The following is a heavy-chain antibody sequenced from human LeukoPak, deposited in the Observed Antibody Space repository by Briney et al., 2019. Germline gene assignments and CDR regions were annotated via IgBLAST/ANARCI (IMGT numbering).Heavy chain of an antibody. CDR3: ARAMGSSWYGSPRAFDI. V-gene: IGHV4-4*07. Sequence: SETLSLTCTVSGGSISSYYWSWIRQPAGKGLEWIGRIYTSGSTNYNPSLKSRVTMSVDTSKNQFSLKLSSVTAADTAVYYCARAMGSSWYGSPRAFDIWGQGTMVTVSS. CDR1: GGSISSYY. CDR2: IYTSGST. D-gene: IGHD6-13*01. J-gene: IGHJ3*02.